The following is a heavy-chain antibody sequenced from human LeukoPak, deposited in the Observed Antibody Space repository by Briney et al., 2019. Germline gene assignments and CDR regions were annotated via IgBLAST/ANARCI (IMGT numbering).Heavy chain of an antibody. J-gene: IGHJ4*02. CDR2: IRYDGSNK. V-gene: IGHV3-30*02. CDR3: AKDKLYYYDSSGYYPSDY. Sequence: GGSLRLSCAASGFTFSSYGMHWVRQAPGKGLEWVAFIRYDGSNKYYADSVKGRFTISRDNSKNTLYPQMNSLRAEDTAVYYCAKDKLYYYDSSGYYPSDYWGQRTLLTVSS. CDR1: GFTFSSYG. D-gene: IGHD3-22*01.